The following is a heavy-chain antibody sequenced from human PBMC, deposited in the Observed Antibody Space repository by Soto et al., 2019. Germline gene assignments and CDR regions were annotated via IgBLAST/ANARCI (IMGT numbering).Heavy chain of an antibody. CDR1: GYTFTGYY. J-gene: IGHJ6*02. V-gene: IGHV1-2*04. D-gene: IGHD4-4*01. CDR3: ARALTSNYGPYYYYGMDV. CDR2: INPNSGGT. Sequence: ASVKVSCKASGYTFTGYYMHWVRQAPGQGLEWMGWINPNSGGTNYAQKFQGWVTMTRDTSISTAYMELSRLRSDDTAVYYCARALTSNYGPYYYYGMDVWGQGTTVTVSS.